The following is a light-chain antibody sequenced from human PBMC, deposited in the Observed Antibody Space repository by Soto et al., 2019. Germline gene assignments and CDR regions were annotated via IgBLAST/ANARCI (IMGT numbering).Light chain of an antibody. Sequence: ILLAQAPSTLSVSLGGRATLSCRASQSVSSNLAWYQQKPGQAPRLLIYDASNRATGIPARFSGSGSGTDFTLTISSLEPEDFAVYYCQPRSDSVTFGPGTKVDIK. CDR2: DAS. CDR3: QPRSDSVT. V-gene: IGKV3-11*01. J-gene: IGKJ3*01. CDR1: QSVSSN.